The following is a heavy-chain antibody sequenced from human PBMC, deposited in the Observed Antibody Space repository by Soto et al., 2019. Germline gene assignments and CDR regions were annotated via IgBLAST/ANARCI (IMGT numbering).Heavy chain of an antibody. CDR2: ISPYNGNT. CDR1: GCSFTRYG. V-gene: IGHV1-18*01. D-gene: IGHD3-22*01. Sequence: QVQLVQSGGGVKKPGASVKVSCKTSGCSFTRYGITWVRQAPGQGPEWMGWISPYNGNTNVGQKFQDRVTVTMDTSTSTAYMELRSLRSDDTAVYYCARDYYHSGAYSFDYWGQGALVTVSS. CDR3: ARDYYHSGAYSFDY. J-gene: IGHJ4*02.